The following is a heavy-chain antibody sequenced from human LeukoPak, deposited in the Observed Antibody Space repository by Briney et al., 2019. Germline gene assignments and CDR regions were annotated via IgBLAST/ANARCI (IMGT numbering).Heavy chain of an antibody. J-gene: IGHJ4*02. Sequence: GGSLRLSCAASGFTFSSYWMHWVGQAPGKGLVGVSRINSDGSSTNYADSVKGRFTISRDNAKNTLYLQMNSLRAEDTAVYYCARGNPRDGYNDYFDYWGQGTLVTVSS. CDR1: GFTFSSYW. D-gene: IGHD5-24*01. V-gene: IGHV3-74*01. CDR2: INSDGSST. CDR3: ARGNPRDGYNDYFDY.